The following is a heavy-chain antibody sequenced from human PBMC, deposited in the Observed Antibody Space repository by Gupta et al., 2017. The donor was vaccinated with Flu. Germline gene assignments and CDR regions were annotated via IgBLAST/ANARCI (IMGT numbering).Heavy chain of an antibody. CDR1: GYSFSSYW. D-gene: IGHD1-1*01. Sequence: EVQLVQSGAEVKKPGESLKISCRGSGYSFSSYWIGWVRQMPGEGLEWMGLIYPHDSDTRYSPSFQGQVTISADKSSSTAYLQWRSLKASDSAMYYCARLQYHSDYWGQGTLVTVPS. CDR2: IYPHDSDT. V-gene: IGHV5-51*01. CDR3: ARLQYHSDY. J-gene: IGHJ4*02.